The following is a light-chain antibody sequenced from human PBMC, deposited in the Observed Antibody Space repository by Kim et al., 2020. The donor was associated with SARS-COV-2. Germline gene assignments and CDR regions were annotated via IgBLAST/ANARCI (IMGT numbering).Light chain of an antibody. J-gene: IGKJ4*01. V-gene: IGKV1-39*01. Sequence: DIQMTQSQSSLSASVGDRVTIACRASQSITDYLNWYQQKPGKAPKLLIYTASTLQSGVPSRFSGSGSGTDFTLTISSLQPEDFATYYCQQSYTTPRTFGGGTKLEI. CDR1: QSITDY. CDR3: QQSYTTPRT. CDR2: TAS.